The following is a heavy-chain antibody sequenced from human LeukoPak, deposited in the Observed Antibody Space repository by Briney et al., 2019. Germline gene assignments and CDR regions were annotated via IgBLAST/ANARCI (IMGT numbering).Heavy chain of an antibody. J-gene: IGHJ4*02. Sequence: PSETLSLTCTVSGGSISSGGYYWSWIRQHPGKGLEWIGYIYYSGSTYYNPSLKSRITISVDTSKNQFSLKLSSVTAADTAVYYCARASVGSLFDYWGQGTLVTVSS. CDR1: GGSISSGGYY. CDR2: IYYSGST. CDR3: ARASVGSLFDY. V-gene: IGHV4-31*03. D-gene: IGHD4-23*01.